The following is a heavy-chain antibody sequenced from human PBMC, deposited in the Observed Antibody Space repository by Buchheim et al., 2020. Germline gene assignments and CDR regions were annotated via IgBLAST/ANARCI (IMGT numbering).Heavy chain of an antibody. V-gene: IGHV3-30*18. CDR2: ISFDGNNK. CDR3: AKDLGD. Sequence: QVHLVESGGSVVQPGRSLRLSCAASGFTFSSYAMHWVRQAPGKGLEWVGVISFDGNNKYYEDSVKGRFTISRENSKNTLYLQMDSLRAEDTAVYYCAKDLGDWGQGTL. J-gene: IGHJ4*02. CDR1: GFTFSSYA. D-gene: IGHD3-16*01.